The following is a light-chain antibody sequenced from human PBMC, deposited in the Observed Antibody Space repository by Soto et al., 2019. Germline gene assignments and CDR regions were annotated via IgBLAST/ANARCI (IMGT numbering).Light chain of an antibody. CDR2: NTN. CDR1: NSNIGSNT. J-gene: IGLJ2*01. CDR3: ATWDDSPRDVV. V-gene: IGLV1-44*01. Sequence: QSVLTQPPSASGTPGQRVTISCSGSNSNIGSNTVNWYQQLPGTAPKLLIYNTNQRPSGAPDRFSGSKSGTSASLAISGLQSEDEADYYCATWDDSPRDVVFGGGTQLTVL.